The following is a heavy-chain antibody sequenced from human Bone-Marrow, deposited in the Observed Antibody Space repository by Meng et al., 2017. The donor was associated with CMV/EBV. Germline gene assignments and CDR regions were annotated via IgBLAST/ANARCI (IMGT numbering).Heavy chain of an antibody. CDR2: IIPIFGTA. Sequence: ASGGTFRSYAISWVRQAPGQGLEWMGGIIPIFGTANYAQKFQGRVTITTDESTSTAYMELSSLRSEDTAVYYCARVPYYGSGYTSPWGQGTLVTVSS. J-gene: IGHJ5*02. D-gene: IGHD3-10*01. CDR3: ARVPYYGSGYTSP. CDR1: GGTFRSYA. V-gene: IGHV1-69*05.